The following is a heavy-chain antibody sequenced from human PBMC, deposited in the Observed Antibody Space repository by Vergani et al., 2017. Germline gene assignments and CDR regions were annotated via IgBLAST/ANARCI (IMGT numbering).Heavy chain of an antibody. CDR1: GFTFSSYA. CDR2: ISYDGSNN. CDR3: ANVEMATVSAYYYYYMDV. Sequence: QVQLVESGGGVVQPGRSLRLSCAASGFTFSSYAMHWVRQAPGKGLEWVAVISYDGSNNYYADSVKGRFTISRDNSKNTLYLQMNSLRAEDTAVYYCANVEMATVSAYYYYYMDVGGKGTTVTVSS. V-gene: IGHV3-30-3*01. J-gene: IGHJ6*03. D-gene: IGHD5-24*01.